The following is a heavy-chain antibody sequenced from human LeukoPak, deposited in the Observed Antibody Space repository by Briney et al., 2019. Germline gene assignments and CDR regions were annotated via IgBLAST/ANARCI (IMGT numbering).Heavy chain of an antibody. V-gene: IGHV4-61*02. D-gene: IGHD6-6*01. CDR1: GSISSGSYY. Sequence: SQTLSLTCTVSGSISSGSYYWSWIRQPAGKGLEWIGRIYTSGSTNYNPSLESRVTISVDTSKNQFSLKLTSLTAADTAVYYCAREGQQLVPPFDYWGQGNLVTVSS. J-gene: IGHJ4*02. CDR3: AREGQQLVPPFDY. CDR2: IYTSGST.